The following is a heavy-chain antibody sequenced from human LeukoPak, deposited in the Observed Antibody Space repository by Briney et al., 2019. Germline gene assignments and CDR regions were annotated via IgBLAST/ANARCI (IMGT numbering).Heavy chain of an antibody. CDR3: ARGGGYCSSTSCYNNWFDT. D-gene: IGHD2-2*02. CDR1: GYTFTGYY. V-gene: IGHV1-2*02. Sequence: ASVKVSCKASGYTFTGYYIHWVRQAPGQGLEWMGWINPNSGGTNYAQKFQGRVTMTRYTSISTAYMELSRLRSDDTAVYYCARGGGYCSSTSCYNNWFDTWDQGTLVTVSS. CDR2: INPNSGGT. J-gene: IGHJ5*02.